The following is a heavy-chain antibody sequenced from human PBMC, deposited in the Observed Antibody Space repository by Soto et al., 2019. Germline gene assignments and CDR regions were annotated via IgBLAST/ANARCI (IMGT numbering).Heavy chain of an antibody. Sequence: SETLSLTCSVSGGSMINYYGSWVRQTPERGLEWIGYMYYSGTSNYNSSLESRVTISVDTSKNQFSLKLSSVTAADTATYYCVRSGHSFGGVSWGLGTLVTVSS. CDR1: GGSMINYY. D-gene: IGHD3-16*01. J-gene: IGHJ4*02. V-gene: IGHV4-59*01. CDR2: MYYSGTS. CDR3: VRSGHSFGGVS.